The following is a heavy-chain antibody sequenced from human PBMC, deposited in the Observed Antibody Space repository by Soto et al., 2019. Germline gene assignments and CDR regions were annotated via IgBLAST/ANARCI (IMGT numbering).Heavy chain of an antibody. Sequence: VQLVESGGGVVQPGRSLRLSCAASGFTFSSYAMHWVRQAPGKGLEWVSAIGTAGDTYYPGSVKGRFTISRENAKNSLYLQMNSLRAGDTAVYYCARGAGGGYYYGMDVWGQGTTVTVSS. V-gene: IGHV3-13*01. CDR3: ARGAGGGYYYGMDV. J-gene: IGHJ6*02. D-gene: IGHD2-15*01. CDR2: IGTAGDT. CDR1: GFTFSSYA.